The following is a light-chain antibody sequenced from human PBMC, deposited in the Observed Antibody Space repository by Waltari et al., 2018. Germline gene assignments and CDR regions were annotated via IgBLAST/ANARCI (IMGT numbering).Light chain of an antibody. J-gene: IGKJ1*01. CDR3: QQYSYGPRT. Sequence: ETVMTQSPATLSVSPGERATLSCRASQSVSSKLAWYQQKPGQAPRLLIYGASTRATDIPARFSGGGSGTEFTLIISSLQSEDFAVYFCQQYSYGPRTFGRGTKVEIK. CDR1: QSVSSK. V-gene: IGKV3-15*01. CDR2: GAS.